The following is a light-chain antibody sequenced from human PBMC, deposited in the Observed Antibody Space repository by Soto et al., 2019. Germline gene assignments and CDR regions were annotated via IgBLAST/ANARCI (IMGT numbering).Light chain of an antibody. CDR3: QQVNSYPLT. V-gene: IGKV1-9*01. J-gene: IGKJ4*01. Sequence: DIQLTQSPSFLSASVGDKVTITCRASQAISSSLAWYQQNPGKAPKLLIYAASTLQSGVPSRFRDSGSGTEFTLKISRLQPEDFATYYCQQVNSYPLTFGGGAKVEI. CDR2: AAS. CDR1: QAISSS.